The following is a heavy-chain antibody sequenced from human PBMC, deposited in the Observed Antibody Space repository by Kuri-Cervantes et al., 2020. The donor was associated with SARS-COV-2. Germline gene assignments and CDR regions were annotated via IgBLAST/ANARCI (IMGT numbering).Heavy chain of an antibody. D-gene: IGHD1-1*01. CDR2: ISYDGSNK. CDR3: ARDLYMRRLDAFDI. V-gene: IGHV3-30-3*01. Sequence: GGSLRPSCAASGFTFSSYAMHWVRQAPGKGLEWVAVISYDGSNKYYADSVKGRFTISRDNSKNTLYLQMNSLRAEDTAVYYCARDLYMRRLDAFDIWGQGTMVTVSS. J-gene: IGHJ3*02. CDR1: GFTFSSYA.